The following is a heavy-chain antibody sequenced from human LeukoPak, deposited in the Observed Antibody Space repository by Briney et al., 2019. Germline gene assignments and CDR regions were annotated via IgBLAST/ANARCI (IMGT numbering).Heavy chain of an antibody. CDR3: ARGRDIVVVPAAWGPNY. D-gene: IGHD2-2*01. Sequence: ASVKVSCTASGYTFTSYDINWVRQAAGQGLEWMGWMNPNSGNTGYAQKFQGRVTMTRNTSISTAYMELSSLRSEDTAVYYCARGRDIVVVPAAWGPNYWGQGTVVTVSS. CDR2: MNPNSGNT. J-gene: IGHJ4*02. V-gene: IGHV1-8*01. CDR1: GYTFTSYD.